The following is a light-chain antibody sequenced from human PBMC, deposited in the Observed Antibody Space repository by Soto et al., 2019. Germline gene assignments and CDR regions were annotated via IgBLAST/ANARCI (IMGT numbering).Light chain of an antibody. Sequence: EIVLTQSPGTLSLSPGERATLSCRASQSVSSSYLAWYQRKPGQAPRLLIYGASNRATGVPDRFSGSGSGTVFTLTISSLQSDDFAVYYCQQYLDWPRTFGQGTKVDIK. CDR1: QSVSSSY. CDR2: GAS. J-gene: IGKJ1*01. CDR3: QQYLDWPRT. V-gene: IGKV3-20*01.